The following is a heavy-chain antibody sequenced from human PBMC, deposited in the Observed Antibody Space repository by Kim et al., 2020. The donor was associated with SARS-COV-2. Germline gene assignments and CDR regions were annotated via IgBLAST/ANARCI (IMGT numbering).Heavy chain of an antibody. J-gene: IGHJ5*02. D-gene: IGHD3-16*01. V-gene: IGHV7-4-1*02. Sequence: ASVKVSCKASGYTLSNYVINWVRQAPGQGLEWMGWMDTNTGNPMYAQDFTGRFVFSLGTSVNTAHLQISSLKTEDTAVYYCVRWNSMGDTGWFDPWGQGTLVTVSS. CDR2: MDTNTGNP. CDR3: VRWNSMGDTGWFDP. CDR1: GYTLSNYV.